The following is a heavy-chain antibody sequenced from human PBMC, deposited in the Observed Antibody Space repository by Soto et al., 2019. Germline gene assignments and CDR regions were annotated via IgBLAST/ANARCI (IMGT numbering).Heavy chain of an antibody. Sequence: GEPLKISCAASGFTFSSYGMHWVRQAPDKGLEWVAVISYDGSNKYYADSVKGRFTISRDNSKNTLYLQMNSLRAEDTAVYYCAKDRLNYVWGSYPFYGMDVWGQGTSVTVS. CDR3: AKDRLNYVWGSYPFYGMDV. J-gene: IGHJ6*02. CDR2: ISYDGSNK. CDR1: GFTFSSYG. D-gene: IGHD3-16*02. V-gene: IGHV3-30*18.